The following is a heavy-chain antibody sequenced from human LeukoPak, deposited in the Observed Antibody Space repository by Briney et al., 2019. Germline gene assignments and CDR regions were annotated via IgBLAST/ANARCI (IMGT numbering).Heavy chain of an antibody. CDR3: ARDRWVEMGAFDI. V-gene: IGHV1-2*02. Sequence: ASVKVSCKASGYTFTGYYMHWVRQAPGQGLEWMGWINPNSGGTNYAQKFQGRVTMTRDTSISTAYMELGRLRSDDTAVYYCARDRWVEMGAFDIWGQGTMVTVSS. D-gene: IGHD5-24*01. CDR1: GYTFTGYY. J-gene: IGHJ3*02. CDR2: INPNSGGT.